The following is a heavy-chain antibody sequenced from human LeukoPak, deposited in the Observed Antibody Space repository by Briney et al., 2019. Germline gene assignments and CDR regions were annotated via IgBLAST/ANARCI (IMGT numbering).Heavy chain of an antibody. D-gene: IGHD3/OR15-3a*01. V-gene: IGHV3-48*02. Sequence: GGSLRLSCAASGFSFNRNRMNWVPQGPGQGLEWVSYISSGSRTIYYTDPVKGRFTIYRDKYKHSLYLQMSSLRDEDTAVYYCAREQVPLGTGIDFWGQGTMVTVSS. CDR3: AREQVPLGTGIDF. CDR1: GFSFNRNR. CDR2: ISSGSRTI. J-gene: IGHJ4*02.